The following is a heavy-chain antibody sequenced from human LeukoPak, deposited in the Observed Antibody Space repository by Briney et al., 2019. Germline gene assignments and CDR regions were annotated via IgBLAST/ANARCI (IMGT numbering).Heavy chain of an antibody. J-gene: IGHJ4*02. CDR1: GFTVSRNY. D-gene: IGHD5-18*01. V-gene: IGHV3-66*01. Sequence: GGSLRLSCAASGFTVSRNYMSWVRQAPGRGLEWVSVIYSGGTTYYADSVKGRFTISRDNSKNTLYFQMNSLRVEDTAVYYCARDLGGYNYNRPSYWGQGTLVTVSS. CDR2: IYSGGTT. CDR3: ARDLGGYNYNRPSY.